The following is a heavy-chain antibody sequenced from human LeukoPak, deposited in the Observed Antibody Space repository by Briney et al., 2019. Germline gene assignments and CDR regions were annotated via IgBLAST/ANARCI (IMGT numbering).Heavy chain of an antibody. J-gene: IGHJ4*02. V-gene: IGHV4-4*07. CDR1: DGSISNYY. Sequence: SETLSLTCTVSDGSISNYYWSWIRQPAGEALEWIGRIYSSGNTNYNPSLESRVTVSVDTSKNQFSLKLTSVTAADTAVYYCARAHTLSCNGGPCPFFLDYWGQGTLVTVSS. CDR2: IYSSGNT. CDR3: ARAHTLSCNGGPCPFFLDY. D-gene: IGHD2-8*01.